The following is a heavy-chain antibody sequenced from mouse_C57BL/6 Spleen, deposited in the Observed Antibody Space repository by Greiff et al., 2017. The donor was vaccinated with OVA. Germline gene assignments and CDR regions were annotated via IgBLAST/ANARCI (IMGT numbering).Heavy chain of an antibody. J-gene: IGHJ2*01. Sequence: QVQLQQPGAELVKPGASVKMSCTASGYTFTSYWITWVKQRPGQGLAWIGDIYPGSGSTNYHEKFKSKATLTVDTSSSTAYMQLSSLTSEDSAVYYCARGEIYGHYDGGFDYWGKGTTLTVSS. CDR3: ARGEIYGHYDGGFDY. D-gene: IGHD1-2*01. CDR1: GYTFTSYW. V-gene: IGHV1-55*01. CDR2: IYPGSGST.